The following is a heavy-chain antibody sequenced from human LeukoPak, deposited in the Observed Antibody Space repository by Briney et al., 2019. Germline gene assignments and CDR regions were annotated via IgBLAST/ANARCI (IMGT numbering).Heavy chain of an antibody. Sequence: PGRSLRLSCTASGFTFSNHGMHWVRQAPGKGLEWVAVISYDGSNKYYADSVKGRFTISRDNSKNTLYLQMNSLRAEDTAVYYCAKFYYDSSGYIYWGQGTLVTVS. D-gene: IGHD3-22*01. V-gene: IGHV3-30*18. CDR2: ISYDGSNK. CDR1: GFTFSNHG. J-gene: IGHJ4*02. CDR3: AKFYYDSSGYIY.